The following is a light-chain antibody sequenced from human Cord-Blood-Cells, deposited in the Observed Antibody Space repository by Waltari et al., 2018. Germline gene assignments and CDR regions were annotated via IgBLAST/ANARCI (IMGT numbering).Light chain of an antibody. CDR3: SSYTSSSTLV. CDR2: DVS. V-gene: IGLV2-14*03. J-gene: IGLJ3*02. CDR1: SSDVCGYNY. Sequence: QSALTQPASVSGSPGQSITISCTGPSSDVCGYNYVSWYQQHPGKAPKLMMYDVSNRPSGVSNRVSGSKSGNTASLTISGLQAEDEADYYCSSYTSSSTLVFGGGTKLTVL.